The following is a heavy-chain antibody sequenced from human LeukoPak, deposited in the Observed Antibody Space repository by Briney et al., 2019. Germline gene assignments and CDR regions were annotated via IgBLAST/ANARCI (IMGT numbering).Heavy chain of an antibody. V-gene: IGHV3-11*06. J-gene: IGHJ4*02. Sequence: GGSMRPPCAAYTFTFSDYYMSWIRHAPGNGLEWVSSISSSGNHTNYADSVKGRFTTSKANSRNSLFLQMNSLRAEDTAMYYCARFQYDILTGYYPNYFDYWGQGTLVTVSS. CDR1: TFTFSDYY. D-gene: IGHD3-9*01. CDR3: ARFQYDILTGYYPNYFDY. CDR2: ISSSGNHT.